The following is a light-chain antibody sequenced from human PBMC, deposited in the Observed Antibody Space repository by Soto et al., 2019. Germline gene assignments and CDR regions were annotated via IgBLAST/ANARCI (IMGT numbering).Light chain of an antibody. CDR3: SSYTNTSTLV. V-gene: IGLV2-14*03. CDR2: EVS. J-gene: IGLJ1*01. CDR1: SRDLGAYKY. Sequence: QSVLTQPASVSGSPGQSITISCAGTSRDLGAYKYVSWYQQHPDKAPKLILYEVSRRPSGVSNRFSGSKSGNTASLPISGLLAEDEADYSCSSYTNTSTLVFGTGTKVTVL.